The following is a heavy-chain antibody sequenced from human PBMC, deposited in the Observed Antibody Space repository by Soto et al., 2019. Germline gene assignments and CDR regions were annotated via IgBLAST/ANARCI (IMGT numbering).Heavy chain of an antibody. Sequence: QITLKESGPTLVKPTQTLTLTCTFSGFSLSTSGVGVGWIRQPPGKALEWLALIYWDDDKRYSPSLKSRLTITKDTSKNQVVLTMTNMDHVDTATYYCAHRQDVVVPAASRRGFDYWGQGTLVTVSS. D-gene: IGHD2-2*01. CDR3: AHRQDVVVPAASRRGFDY. V-gene: IGHV2-5*02. CDR2: IYWDDDK. J-gene: IGHJ4*02. CDR1: GFSLSTSGVG.